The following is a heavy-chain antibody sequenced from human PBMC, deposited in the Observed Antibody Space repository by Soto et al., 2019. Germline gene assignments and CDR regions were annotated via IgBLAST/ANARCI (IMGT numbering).Heavy chain of an antibody. CDR2: TYHSGNP. Sequence: SETLSLTCAVYGGSFSGYYWSWIRQPPGKGLEWIGHTYHSGNPYYNPSLKSRVTISVDTSKNQFSLKLTSVTAADTAVYYCARDKITGLFDYWGQGTLVTRLL. D-gene: IGHD2-8*02. CDR1: GGSFSGYY. CDR3: ARDKITGLFDY. V-gene: IGHV4-34*01. J-gene: IGHJ4*02.